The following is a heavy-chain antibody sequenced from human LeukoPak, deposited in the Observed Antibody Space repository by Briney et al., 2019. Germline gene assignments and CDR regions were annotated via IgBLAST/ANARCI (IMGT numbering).Heavy chain of an antibody. V-gene: IGHV4-34*01. J-gene: IGHJ6*03. CDR1: GGPFSGYY. Sequence: TSETLSLTCAAYGGPFSGYYWSWIRQPPGKGLEWIGEINHSGSTNYNPSLKSRVTISVDTSKNQFSLKLSSVTAADTAVYYCARGGDIVVVPAAARNYYYYMDVWGKGTTVTVSS. CDR2: INHSGST. D-gene: IGHD2-2*01. CDR3: ARGGDIVVVPAAARNYYYYMDV.